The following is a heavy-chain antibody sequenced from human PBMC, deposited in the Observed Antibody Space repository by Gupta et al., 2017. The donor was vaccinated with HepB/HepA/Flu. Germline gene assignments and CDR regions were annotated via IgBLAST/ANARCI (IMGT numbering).Heavy chain of an antibody. CDR1: GGSFSDYY. CDR2: INHRGST. CDR3: ARVSLYYDMDV. V-gene: IGHV4-34*01. J-gene: IGHJ6*03. Sequence: QVQLQQWGAGLLKLSETLSLTCTVSGGSFSDYYWTWIRHPPGKGLEWIGEINHRGSTNYNASLKSRVTISLNTSNNQFSLRVSSGTAADTGVYYCARVSLYYDMDVWGKGTTVTVSS.